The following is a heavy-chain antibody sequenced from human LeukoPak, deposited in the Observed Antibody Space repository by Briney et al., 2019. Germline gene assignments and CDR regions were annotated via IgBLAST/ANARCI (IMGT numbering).Heavy chain of an antibody. V-gene: IGHV3-48*02. Sequence: GRSLRLSCAASGFTFSAYRMNWVRQAPGKGLEWISFISTSSTNIYYADSVKGRFTVSRDNARNSLYLQMNSLRDGDTAVYYCAIDHTEAGNYNGMDVWGQGTTVTVSS. CDR1: GFTFSAYR. CDR2: ISTSSTNI. J-gene: IGHJ6*02. D-gene: IGHD6-13*01. CDR3: AIDHTEAGNYNGMDV.